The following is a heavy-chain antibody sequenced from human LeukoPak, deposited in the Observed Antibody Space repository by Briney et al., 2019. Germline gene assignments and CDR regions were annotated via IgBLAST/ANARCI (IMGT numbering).Heavy chain of an antibody. CDR1: GYTCTSYA. D-gene: IGHD3-3*01. Sequence: ASVKVSCKASGYTCTSYAMHRVRQAPGQRLEWMGWINAGNGNTKYSQKFQGRVTLTRDTSASTAYMELSSLRSEDTAVYYCARALSDSVRFLEWLFQGDYFDYWGQGTLVTVSS. CDR2: INAGNGNT. J-gene: IGHJ4*02. CDR3: ARALSDSVRFLEWLFQGDYFDY. V-gene: IGHV1-3*01.